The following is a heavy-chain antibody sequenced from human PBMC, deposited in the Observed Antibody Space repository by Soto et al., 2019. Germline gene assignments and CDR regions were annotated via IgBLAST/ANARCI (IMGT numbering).Heavy chain of an antibody. CDR2: FDPEDGET. Sequence: QVQLVQSGAEVKKPGASVKVSCKVSGYTLTELSMHWVRQAPGKGLEWLGGFDPEDGETIYAQKLQGRVTITEDTSTDTAYMELSSLRSEDTAVYYCATGGDCGGDCYTRWGQGTLVTVSS. D-gene: IGHD2-21*02. CDR1: GYTLTELS. J-gene: IGHJ4*02. CDR3: ATGGDCGGDCYTR. V-gene: IGHV1-24*01.